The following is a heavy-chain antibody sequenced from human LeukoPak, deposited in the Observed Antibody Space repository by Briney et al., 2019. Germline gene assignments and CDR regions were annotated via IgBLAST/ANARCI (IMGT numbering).Heavy chain of an antibody. Sequence: PGGSLRLSCAASGFTVSSNYMSWVRQAPGKGLEWVSVIYSGGSTYYADSVKGRFTISRDNSKNTLYLQMNSLRAEDTAVYYCARGYSGYDFHYYMDVWGKGTTVTVSS. J-gene: IGHJ6*03. CDR1: GFTVSSNY. CDR2: IYSGGST. D-gene: IGHD5-12*01. CDR3: ARGYSGYDFHYYMDV. V-gene: IGHV3-53*01.